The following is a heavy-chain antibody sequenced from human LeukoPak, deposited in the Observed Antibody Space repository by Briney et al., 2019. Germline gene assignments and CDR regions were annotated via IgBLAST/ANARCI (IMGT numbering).Heavy chain of an antibody. CDR2: ITWDGGST. CDR1: GFTFSSYA. J-gene: IGHJ4*02. CDR3: AKDGRNYFDY. V-gene: IGHV3-43D*03. Sequence: GGSLRLSCAASGFTFSSYAMSWVRQAPGKGLEWVSLITWDGGSTYYADSVKGRFTISRDNSKNSLYLQMNSLRGEDTALYYCAKDGRNYFDYWGQGTLVTVSS.